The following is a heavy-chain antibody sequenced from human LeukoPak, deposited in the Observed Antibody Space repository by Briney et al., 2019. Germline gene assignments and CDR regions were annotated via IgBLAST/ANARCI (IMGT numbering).Heavy chain of an antibody. CDR3: ARLRPGNDWFDP. CDR1: GGSISSYY. J-gene: IGHJ5*02. Sequence: PSETLSLTSTVSGGSISSYYWSWIRQSPGKGLEWIGYVYYSGSTNYNPSLKSRVTISVDTSKNQFSLKLSSVTAADTAVYYCARLRPGNDWFDPWGQGTLVTVSS. D-gene: IGHD3-16*01. CDR2: VYYSGST. V-gene: IGHV4-59*08.